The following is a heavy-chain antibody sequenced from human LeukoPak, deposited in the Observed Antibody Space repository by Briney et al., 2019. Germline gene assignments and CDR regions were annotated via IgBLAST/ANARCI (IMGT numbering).Heavy chain of an antibody. CDR1: GFSFSDYY. CDR3: ARGGSYFDISGYYFY. J-gene: IGHJ4*02. Sequence: GGSLRLSCVASGFSFSDYYMSWIRQAPGKGLEWVSYISSSGSHTNYADSVTGRFTISRNNAKKSLHLQMNSLRAEDTAVYYCARGGSYFDISGYYFYWGQGTLVTVSS. V-gene: IGHV3-11*05. D-gene: IGHD3-22*01. CDR2: ISSSGSHT.